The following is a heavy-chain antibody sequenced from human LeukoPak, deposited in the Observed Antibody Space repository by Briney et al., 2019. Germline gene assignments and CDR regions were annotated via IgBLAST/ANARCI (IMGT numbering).Heavy chain of an antibody. V-gene: IGHV3-23*01. CDR1: GFTFSSYA. CDR2: ILDSGYST. Sequence: GGSLRLSCAASGFTFSSYAMSWVRQAPGKGLEWVSGILDSGYSTYYANSVKGRFTISRDNSNNTLYLQMNSRRAEDTAVYYCAKLGGHPLHNYYVGVWGKGTTVAVSS. D-gene: IGHD3-16*01. J-gene: IGHJ6*03. CDR3: AKLGGHPLHNYYVGV.